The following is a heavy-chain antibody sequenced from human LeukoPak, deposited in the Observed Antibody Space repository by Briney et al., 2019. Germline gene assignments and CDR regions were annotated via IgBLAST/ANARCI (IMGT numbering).Heavy chain of an antibody. Sequence: ASVKVSCKASGYTFTGYYMHWVRQASGQGLEWMGWINPNSGGTNYAQKFQGRVTMTRDTSISTAYMELSRLRSDDTAVYYCARVPVYYDFWSGYSREGAFDIWGQGTMVTVSS. J-gene: IGHJ3*02. D-gene: IGHD3-3*01. V-gene: IGHV1-2*02. CDR2: INPNSGGT. CDR3: ARVPVYYDFWSGYSREGAFDI. CDR1: GYTFTGYY.